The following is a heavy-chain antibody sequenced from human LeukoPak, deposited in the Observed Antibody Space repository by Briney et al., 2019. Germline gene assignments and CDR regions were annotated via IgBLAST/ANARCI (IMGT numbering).Heavy chain of an antibody. D-gene: IGHD1-1*01. CDR2: INLNTGGT. CDR3: ARGRRQGGSATQLDGY. Sequence: ASVKVSCKASGYTFTDYYMHWVQQAPGQGLEWMGWINLNTGGTSYAQKFQGSVTMTRDTSISTAYMELSSLRSDDTAVYFCARGRRQGGSATQLDGYWGQGTLVTVSS. J-gene: IGHJ4*02. V-gene: IGHV1-2*04. CDR1: GYTFTDYY.